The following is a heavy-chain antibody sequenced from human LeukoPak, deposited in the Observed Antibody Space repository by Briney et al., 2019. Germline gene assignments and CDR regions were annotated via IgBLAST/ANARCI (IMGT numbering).Heavy chain of an antibody. CDR1: GYRFNSYW. CDR3: ARLSEELEAHFDF. CDR2: IYGGDSET. D-gene: IGHD6-13*01. V-gene: IGHV5-51*01. J-gene: IGHJ4*02. Sequence: GESLKISCKGSGYRFNSYWIGWVRQMPGKGLEWMGDIYGGDSETRNSPSFQGHVTISADKSIWTAYLQWSSLKASDTAMYYCARLSEELEAHFDFWGQGTPVTVSS.